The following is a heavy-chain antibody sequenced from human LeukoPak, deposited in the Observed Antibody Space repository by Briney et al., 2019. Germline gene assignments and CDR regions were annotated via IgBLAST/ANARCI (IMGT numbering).Heavy chain of an antibody. V-gene: IGHV1-46*01. CDR2: INPSGGST. D-gene: IGHD2-15*01. Sequence: ASVKVSCKASGYTFTSNYMHWVRQAPGQGLEWMGGINPSGGSTSYAQKFQGRVTMTRDTSTSTVHMELNSLRSEDTGVYYCARDGPYCSDFTCYVDYWGQGTLVTVSS. CDR3: ARDGPYCSDFTCYVDY. J-gene: IGHJ4*02. CDR1: GYTFTSNY.